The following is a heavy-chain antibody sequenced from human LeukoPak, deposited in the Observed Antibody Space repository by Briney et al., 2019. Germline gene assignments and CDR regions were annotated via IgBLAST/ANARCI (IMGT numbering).Heavy chain of an antibody. V-gene: IGHV4-59*08. CDR2: IYYRGTT. J-gene: IGHJ4*02. D-gene: IGHD3-22*01. Sequence: PSETLSLTCTVSGGSISSYYWTWIRQPPGKGLQWIGYIYYRGTTSYNPSLQSRVTISVNTSKNQFSLTLSFVTAAATAVYYCARQGYYDSRGYFDYWGQGTLVTVSS. CDR1: GGSISSYY. CDR3: ARQGYYDSRGYFDY.